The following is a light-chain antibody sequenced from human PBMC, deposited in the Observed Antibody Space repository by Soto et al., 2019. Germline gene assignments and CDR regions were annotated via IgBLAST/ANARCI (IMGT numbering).Light chain of an antibody. Sequence: DIQMTQSPSSLSASVGDRVTITCRATQGVTNYLAWYQQKAGKVPKLLIYAASTLQSGVPSRFSGRGSGTDFTLTISSLQPEDVATYYCQKYTRAPLTFGPGTKVDVK. J-gene: IGKJ3*01. CDR1: QGVTNY. CDR3: QKYTRAPLT. CDR2: AAS. V-gene: IGKV1-27*01.